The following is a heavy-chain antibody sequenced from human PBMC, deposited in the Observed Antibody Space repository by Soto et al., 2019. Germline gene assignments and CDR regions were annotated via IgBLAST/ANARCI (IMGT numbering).Heavy chain of an antibody. CDR3: ARRGPRDYDSSGSHYHYYGMDV. D-gene: IGHD3-22*01. CDR2: ISSSSSYT. V-gene: IGHV3-11*06. CDR1: GFTFSDYY. Sequence: QVQLVESGGGLVKPGGSLRLSCAASGFTFSDYYMSWIRQAPGKGLEWVSYISSSSSYTNYADSVKGRFTISRDNAKNSLYLPMNSLRAEDSAVYYCARRGPRDYDSSGSHYHYYGMDVWGQGTTVTVSS. J-gene: IGHJ6*02.